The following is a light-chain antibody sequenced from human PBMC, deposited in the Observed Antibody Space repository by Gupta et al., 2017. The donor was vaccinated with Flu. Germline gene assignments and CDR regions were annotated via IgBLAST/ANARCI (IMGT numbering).Light chain of an antibody. CDR2: KGA. V-gene: IGKV1-5*03. CDR1: QSINSW. J-gene: IGKJ2*01. CDR3: HQHNNYSPFT. Sequence: TLSVSPGDRATLSCRTSQSINSWFVWCYQKQPDEPQRLLCKGATCRDGVTSNFGGGGGARKVFIPIISRQQDDFAAYYYHQHNNYSPFTFGQGTKVEIK.